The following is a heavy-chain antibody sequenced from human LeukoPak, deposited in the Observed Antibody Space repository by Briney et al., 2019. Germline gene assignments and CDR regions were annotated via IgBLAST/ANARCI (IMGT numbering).Heavy chain of an antibody. CDR2: IRNRARSYTI. V-gene: IGHV3-72*01. CDR1: GFTFSDHY. Sequence: PGWALRLSCPACGFTFSDHYMDWVGPAPGKGVAGVARIRNRARSYTIQYAPSVRDRLTISRDDTGNSLYLQMNSLKTEDTAVYFCARVGDYYDRGFSSDAFDIWGQGTMVTVSS. J-gene: IGHJ3*02. CDR3: ARVGDYYDRGFSSDAFDI. D-gene: IGHD3-22*01.